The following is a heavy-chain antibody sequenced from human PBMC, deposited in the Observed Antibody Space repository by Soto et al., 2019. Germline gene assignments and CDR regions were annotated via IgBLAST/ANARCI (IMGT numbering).Heavy chain of an antibody. CDR2: VYPADSET. J-gene: IGHJ6*02. V-gene: IGHV5-51*01. CDR3: ARHILTGYYNHYYPMNV. Sequence: GESLKISCQASGYSFTAYWVGWVRQMPGKGLEWMGVVYPADSETRYSPSFQGQVTISADKSITTVYLQWSSLKASDTATYYCARHILTGYYNHYYPMNVWGQGTTVTVSS. CDR1: GYSFTAYW. D-gene: IGHD3-9*01.